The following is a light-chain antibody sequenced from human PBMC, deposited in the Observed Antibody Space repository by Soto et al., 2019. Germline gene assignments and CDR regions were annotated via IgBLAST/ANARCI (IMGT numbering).Light chain of an antibody. CDR3: QQYNKWPAEIT. CDR1: QSVRTK. V-gene: IGKV3D-15*01. J-gene: IGKJ5*01. CDR2: GAS. Sequence: ENVLTQSPATLSASPGERATLSCRASQSVRTKLAWYQQKPGQAPRLLIYGASSRATGIPARFSGSGSGTEFTLTISSLQSEDSGVYYCQQYNKWPAEITFGQGTRLEIK.